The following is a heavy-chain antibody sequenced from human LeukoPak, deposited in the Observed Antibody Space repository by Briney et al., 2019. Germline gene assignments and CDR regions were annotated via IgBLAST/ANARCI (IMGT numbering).Heavy chain of an antibody. CDR2: INSDGINT. CDR3: ARDLGQYYDTSDNWFDP. D-gene: IGHD3-22*01. CDR1: GGSISSSSYYW. J-gene: IGHJ5*02. V-gene: IGHV3-74*01. Sequence: ETLSLTCTVSGGSISSSSYYWMHWVRQAPGKGLVWVSRINSDGINTSYADSVKGRFTISRDNSKNTLNLQMNSLRAEDTAVYYCARDLGQYYDTSDNWFDPWGQGTLVTVSS.